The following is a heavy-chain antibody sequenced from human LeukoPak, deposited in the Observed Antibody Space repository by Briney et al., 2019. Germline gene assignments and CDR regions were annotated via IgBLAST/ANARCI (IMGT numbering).Heavy chain of an antibody. Sequence: SVKVSCKASGGTFSSYAISWVRQAPGQGLEWMGGIIPIFGTANYAQKFQGRVTITADESTSTAYMELSSLRSEDTAVYYCARGGPDIVLMVYADPFDYWGQGTLVTVSS. D-gene: IGHD2-8*01. CDR1: GGTFSSYA. CDR3: ARGGPDIVLMVYADPFDY. CDR2: IIPIFGTA. V-gene: IGHV1-69*13. J-gene: IGHJ4*02.